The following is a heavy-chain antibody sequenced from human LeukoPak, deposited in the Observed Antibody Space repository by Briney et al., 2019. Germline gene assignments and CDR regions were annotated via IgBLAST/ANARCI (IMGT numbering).Heavy chain of an antibody. V-gene: IGHV4-59*01. CDR2: IYYSGST. Sequence: PSETLSLTCTVSGGSISSYYWSWIRQPPGKGLEWIGYIYYSGSTNYNPSLKSRVTISVDTSKNQFSLKLSSVTAADTAVYYCARAPSWVYYFDYWGQGTLVTVSS. CDR1: GGSISSYY. D-gene: IGHD6-13*01. CDR3: ARAPSWVYYFDY. J-gene: IGHJ4*02.